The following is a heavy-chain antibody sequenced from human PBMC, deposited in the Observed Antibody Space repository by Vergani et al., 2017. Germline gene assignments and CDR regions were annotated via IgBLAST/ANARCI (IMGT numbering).Heavy chain of an antibody. CDR2: IIPIFGTA. CDR1: GGTFSSYA. Sequence: QVQLVQSGAEVKKPGSSVKVSCKASGGTFSSYAISWVRQAPGQGLEWMGGIIPIFGTANYAQKFQGRVTITADESTSTAYMEPGGLGSEDTAVYYCASGPRGSYSGTFDYWGQGTLVTVSS. D-gene: IGHD1-26*01. V-gene: IGHV1-69*01. J-gene: IGHJ4*02. CDR3: ASGPRGSYSGTFDY.